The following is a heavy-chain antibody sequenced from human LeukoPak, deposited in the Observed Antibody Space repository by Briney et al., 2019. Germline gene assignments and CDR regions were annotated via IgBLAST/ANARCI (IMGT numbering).Heavy chain of an antibody. CDR1: GYTFTSYA. Sequence: ASVKVSCKASGYTFTSYAMHWVRQAPGQRLEWMGWINAGNGNTKYSQKFQGRVTITRDTSASTAYMELSSLRSEDTAVYYCARDLFLGGGRAVIVVVPAAIPGDYWGQGTLVTVSS. CDR3: ARDLFLGGGRAVIVVVPAAIPGDY. J-gene: IGHJ4*02. D-gene: IGHD2-2*01. V-gene: IGHV1-3*01. CDR2: INAGNGNT.